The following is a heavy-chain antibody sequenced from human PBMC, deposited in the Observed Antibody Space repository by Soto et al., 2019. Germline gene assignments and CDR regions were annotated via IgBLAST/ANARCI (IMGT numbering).Heavy chain of an antibody. V-gene: IGHV1-69*06. D-gene: IGHD3-22*01. Sequence: SVKVSCKASGGAFSSYAISWVRQAPVQGLEWMGGIIPIFGTANYAQKFQGRVTITADKSTSTAYMELSSLRSEDTAVYYCARNYYDSSGRLYYFDYWGQGTLVTVSS. CDR3: ARNYYDSSGRLYYFDY. J-gene: IGHJ4*02. CDR2: IIPIFGTA. CDR1: GGAFSSYA.